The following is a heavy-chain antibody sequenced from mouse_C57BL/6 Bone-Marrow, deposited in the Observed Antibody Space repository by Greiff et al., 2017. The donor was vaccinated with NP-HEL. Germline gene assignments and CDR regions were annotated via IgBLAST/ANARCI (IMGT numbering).Heavy chain of an antibody. CDR2: IYYSGTI. CDR1: GISITTGNYR. J-gene: IGHJ2*01. V-gene: IGHV3-5*01. D-gene: IGHD2-2*01. CDR3: ARERGYGYDEYYFDY. Sequence: VQLKESGPGLVKPSQTVFLTCTVTGISITTGNYRWSWIRQFPGNKLEWIGYIYYSGTITYNPSLTSRTTITRDTPKNQFFLAMNSLTAEDTATYYCARERGYGYDEYYFDYWGQGTTLTVSS.